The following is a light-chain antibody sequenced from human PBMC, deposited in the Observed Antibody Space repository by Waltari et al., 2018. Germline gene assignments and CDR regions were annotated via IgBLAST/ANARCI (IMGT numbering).Light chain of an antibody. CDR3: QSADSSGTYIWV. Sequence: SYELTQPPSVSVSPGQTARLTCSGDALPKQYAYWYQQKPGQAPVLVIYKDSERPSGIPERFSGSSSGTTVTLTISGVQAEDEADYYCQSADSSGTYIWVFGGGTKLTVL. CDR1: ALPKQY. CDR2: KDS. J-gene: IGLJ3*02. V-gene: IGLV3-25*03.